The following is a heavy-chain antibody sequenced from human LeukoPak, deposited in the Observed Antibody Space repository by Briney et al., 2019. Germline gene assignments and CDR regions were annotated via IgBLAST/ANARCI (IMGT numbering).Heavy chain of an antibody. CDR2: IKQDGSEK. J-gene: IGHJ5*02. V-gene: IGHV3-7*01. CDR3: AREPRSRYYYGSGASWFDP. CDR1: GFTFSSYW. D-gene: IGHD3-10*01. Sequence: GGSLRLSCAASGFTFSSYWMSWVRQAPAKGLEWVANIKQDGSEKYYVDSVKGRFTISRDNAKNSLYLQMNSLRAEDTAVYYCAREPRSRYYYGSGASWFDPWGQGTLVTVSS.